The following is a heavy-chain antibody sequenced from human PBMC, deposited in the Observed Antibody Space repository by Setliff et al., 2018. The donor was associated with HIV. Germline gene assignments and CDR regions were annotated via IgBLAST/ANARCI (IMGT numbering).Heavy chain of an antibody. CDR3: ARFNALLGSSTYYDY. J-gene: IGHJ4*02. V-gene: IGHV4-59*11. CDR2: IYKSGAT. Sequence: SETLSLTCSVSGGSISTHHWSWIRQPPGKGLEWIGYIYKSGATNYSPSLKSRAAISVDSSNNQFSLKMTSVTAADTAVYFCARFNALLGSSTYYDYWGPGLLVTVSS. D-gene: IGHD3-22*01. CDR1: GGSISTHH.